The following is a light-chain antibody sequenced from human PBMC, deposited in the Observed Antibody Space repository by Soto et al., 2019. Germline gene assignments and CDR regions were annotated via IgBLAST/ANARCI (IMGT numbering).Light chain of an antibody. J-gene: IGLJ1*01. Sequence: QSVRPETPSASGAPGQKAVISCTGSDSDVGTNSVNWYQQVPGAAPKLLIYINNKRPAGVPDRFSGSKSGTSASLAISGLRSEDEADYYCAAWDDTLPGYVFGSGTKVTVL. CDR3: AAWDDTLPGYV. V-gene: IGLV1-44*01. CDR2: INN. CDR1: DSDVGTNS.